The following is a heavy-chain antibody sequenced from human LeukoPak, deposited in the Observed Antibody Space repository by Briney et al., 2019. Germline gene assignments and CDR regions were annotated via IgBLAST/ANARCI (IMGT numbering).Heavy chain of an antibody. CDR2: FYYSGST. CDR1: GGSISSYY. CDR3: ARGNFFGYYFDS. J-gene: IGHJ4*02. Sequence: SETLSFTCTVSGGSISSYYWSWIRQPPGKGLEWIGYFYYSGSTNYNPSLKRRVTISVDTSKKQFSLNLSSVAAADTALYFCARGNFFGYYFDSWGQGTLVTVSS. D-gene: IGHD1-1*01. V-gene: IGHV4-59*01.